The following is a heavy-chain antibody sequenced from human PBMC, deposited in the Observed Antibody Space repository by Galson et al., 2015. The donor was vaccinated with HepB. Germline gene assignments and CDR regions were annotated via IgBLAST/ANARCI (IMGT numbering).Heavy chain of an antibody. CDR2: VNPSGGST. CDR3: ARGLITWYFDL. J-gene: IGHJ2*01. CDR1: GYTFTSYY. Sequence: SVKASCKASGYTFTSYYMHWVRQAPGQGLEWMGIVNPSGGSTSYAQKFQGRVTMTRDTSTSTVYMELSSLRSEDTAVYYCARGLITWYFDLWGRGTLVTVSS. D-gene: IGHD3-16*01. V-gene: IGHV1-46*01.